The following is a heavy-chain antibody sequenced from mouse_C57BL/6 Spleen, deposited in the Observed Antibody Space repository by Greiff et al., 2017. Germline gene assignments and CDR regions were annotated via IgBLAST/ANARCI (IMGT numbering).Heavy chain of an antibody. CDR1: GFTFSDYY. CDR3: AREGHYYGSSSYFDY. CDR2: INYDGSST. Sequence: EVMLVESEGGLVQPGSSMKLSCTASGFTFSDYYMAWVRQVPEKGLEWVANINYDGSSTYYLDSLKSRFIISRDNAKNILYLQMSSLKSEDTATYYCAREGHYYGSSSYFDYWGQGTTLTVSS. V-gene: IGHV5-16*01. D-gene: IGHD1-1*01. J-gene: IGHJ2*01.